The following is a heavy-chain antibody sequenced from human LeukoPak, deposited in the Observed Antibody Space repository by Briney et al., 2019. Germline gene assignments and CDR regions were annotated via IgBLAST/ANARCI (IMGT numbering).Heavy chain of an antibody. CDR1: GFTFSSYG. J-gene: IGHJ4*02. V-gene: IGHV3-30*18. CDR3: AKDRGDY. D-gene: IGHD3-10*01. CDR2: ISYDGSNK. Sequence: GRSLRLSCAASGFTFSSYGMHWVRQAPGKGLEWVAVISYDGSNKYYADSVKGRFTISRDNSKNTLYLQMNSLRAGDTAVYYCAKDRGDYWGQGTLVTVSS.